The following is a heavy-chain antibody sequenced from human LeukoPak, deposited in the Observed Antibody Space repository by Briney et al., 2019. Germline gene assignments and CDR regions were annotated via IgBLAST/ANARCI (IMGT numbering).Heavy chain of an antibody. J-gene: IGHJ5*02. D-gene: IGHD1-26*01. V-gene: IGHV1-46*01. CDR2: INPSGSSA. CDR1: GYTFTGHY. CDR3: ARDNTVGETAWWFDP. Sequence: ASVKVSCKASGYTFTGHYMHWVRQAPGQGLEWMGYINPSGSSAAYAQKFQGRLTMTRDMFTSTDYMELTSLTSDDTAVYYCARDNTVGETAWWFDPWGQGTLVTVSS.